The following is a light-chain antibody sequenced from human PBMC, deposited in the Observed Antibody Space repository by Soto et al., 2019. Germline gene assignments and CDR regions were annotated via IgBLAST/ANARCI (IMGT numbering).Light chain of an antibody. J-gene: IGLJ1*01. Sequence: QSALTQPPSVSAAPGQKVTISCSGSSSNIGNNYVSWYQQLPGTAPKLLIYENNKRPSGIPDRFSGSKSGTSATLGITGLQTGDEADYYCRTWDSSRYVFGTGTNFTVL. CDR3: RTWDSSRYV. V-gene: IGLV1-51*02. CDR2: ENN. CDR1: SSNIGNNY.